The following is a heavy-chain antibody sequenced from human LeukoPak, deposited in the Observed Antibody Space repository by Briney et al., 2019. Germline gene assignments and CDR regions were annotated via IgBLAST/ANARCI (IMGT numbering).Heavy chain of an antibody. J-gene: IGHJ4*02. D-gene: IGHD6-13*01. CDR1: GCTFTSYD. Sequence: ASVKVSCKASGCTFTSYDINWVRQATGQGLEWMGWMNPNSGNTGYAQKFQGRVTMTRNTSISTAYMELSSLRSEDTAVYYCARGLVRRGIAAAGSAGYWGQGTLVTVSS. V-gene: IGHV1-8*01. CDR2: MNPNSGNT. CDR3: ARGLVRRGIAAAGSAGY.